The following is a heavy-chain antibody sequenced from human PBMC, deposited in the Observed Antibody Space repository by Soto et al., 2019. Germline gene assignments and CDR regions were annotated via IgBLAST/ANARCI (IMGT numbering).Heavy chain of an antibody. CDR2: IYSGGSA. Sequence: EVQLVESGGGLIQPGGSLRLSCAASGFTVNSHYMSWVRQAPGKGLEWVSLIYSGGSAYYADSVKGRFTISRDDSKNTLYLQMNSLRAEDTAVYYCARWVDYWGQGTLVTVSS. CDR3: ARWVDY. V-gene: IGHV3-53*01. CDR1: GFTVNSHY. J-gene: IGHJ4*02.